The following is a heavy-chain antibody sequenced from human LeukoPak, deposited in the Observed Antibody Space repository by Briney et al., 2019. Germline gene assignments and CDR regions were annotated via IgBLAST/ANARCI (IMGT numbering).Heavy chain of an antibody. Sequence: ASVKVSCKASGYTFTSYYMHWVRQTPGQGLEWMGIINPSGGSTSYAQKFQGRVTMTRDTSTSTVYMELSSLRSEDTAVYYCARSSQQLVTFDYWGQGTLVTVSS. V-gene: IGHV1-46*01. CDR2: INPSGGST. J-gene: IGHJ4*02. CDR3: ARSSQQLVTFDY. CDR1: GYTFTSYY. D-gene: IGHD6-13*01.